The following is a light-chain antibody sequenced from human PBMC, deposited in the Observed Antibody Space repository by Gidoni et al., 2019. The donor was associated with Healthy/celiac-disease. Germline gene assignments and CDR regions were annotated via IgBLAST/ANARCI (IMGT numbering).Light chain of an antibody. Sequence: ENVWSQSPATLSLSPGERATLSCRASQSVSSYLAWYQQKPGQAPRLLIYDASNRATGIPARFSGSGSGTDFTLTISSLEPEDFAVYYCQQRSNWPPFTFGQGTRLEIK. CDR1: QSVSSY. CDR3: QQRSNWPPFT. V-gene: IGKV3-11*01. J-gene: IGKJ5*01. CDR2: DAS.